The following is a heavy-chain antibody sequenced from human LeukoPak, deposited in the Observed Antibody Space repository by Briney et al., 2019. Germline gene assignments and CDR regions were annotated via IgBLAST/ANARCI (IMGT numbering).Heavy chain of an antibody. V-gene: IGHV3-23*01. CDR3: AKDRRKLGTFEY. D-gene: IGHD7-27*01. CDR2: ISGSGGDT. CDR1: GFTFMSYA. J-gene: IGHJ4*02. Sequence: GGSLRLSCAASGFTFMSYAIYWVRQAPGKGLEWVSGISGSGGDTYFADSVKGRFTISRDDSKNTVFLQMDSLRAEDTAVYFCAKDRRKLGTFEYWGQGTLVTVSS.